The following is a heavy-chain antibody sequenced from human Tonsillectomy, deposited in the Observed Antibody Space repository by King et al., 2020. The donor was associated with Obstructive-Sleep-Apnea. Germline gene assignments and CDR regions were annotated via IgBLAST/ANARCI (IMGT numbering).Heavy chain of an antibody. CDR1: GGSISSYY. Sequence: QLQESGPGLVKPSETLSLTCTVSGGSISSYYWSWIRQPPGKGLEWIGYISYSGSTKYNPSLKSRVTISVDTSKNQFSLKLSSVTAADPAVYYCARLPNCISTSCLLDYWGQGTLVTVSS. CDR3: ARLPNCISTSCLLDY. V-gene: IGHV4-59*08. D-gene: IGHD2-2*01. J-gene: IGHJ4*02. CDR2: ISYSGST.